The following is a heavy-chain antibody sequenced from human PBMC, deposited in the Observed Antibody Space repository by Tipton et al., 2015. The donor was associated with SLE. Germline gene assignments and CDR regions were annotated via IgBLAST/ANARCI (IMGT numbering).Heavy chain of an antibody. CDR3: TRDFRSGPPDY. V-gene: IGHV3-21*01. D-gene: IGHD3-3*01. Sequence: SLRLSCAGSGFTFSSYAMNWVRQVPGEGLEWVSTISRSGDDTYYADSVKGRFTISRDNGKNSVFLQMNSLRADDTAVYYCTRDFRSGPPDYWGQGTLVIVSS. CDR1: GFTFSSYA. J-gene: IGHJ4*02. CDR2: ISRSGDDT.